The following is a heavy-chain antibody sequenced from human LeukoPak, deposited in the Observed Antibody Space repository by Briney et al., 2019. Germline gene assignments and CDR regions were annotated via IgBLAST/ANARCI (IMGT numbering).Heavy chain of an antibody. D-gene: IGHD3-10*01. J-gene: IGHJ6*02. V-gene: IGHV4-34*01. CDR3: ARLPTMVRGSYLFYYYGMDV. CDR2: INHSGST. CDR1: GGSFSGYY. Sequence: SETLSLTCAVYGGSFSGYYWSWIRQAPGKGLEWIGEINHSGSTNYNPSLKSRVTISVDTSKNQFSLKLSSVTAADTAVYYCARLPTMVRGSYLFYYYGMDVWGQGTTVTVSS.